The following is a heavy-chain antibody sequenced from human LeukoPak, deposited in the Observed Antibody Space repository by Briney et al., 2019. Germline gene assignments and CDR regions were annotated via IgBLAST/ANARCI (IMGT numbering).Heavy chain of an antibody. J-gene: IGHJ6*02. CDR2: ISSNGNNT. Sequence: GGSLRLSCAASGISFSSYAMHWVRQAPGKGLECVSGISSNGNNTYYANSVKGRFTISRDNSKNTLYLQMNSLRAEDTAVYYCARDREDFDGYYYGMDVWGQGTTVTVSS. CDR1: GISFSSYA. CDR3: ARDREDFDGYYYGMDV. V-gene: IGHV3-64*01. D-gene: IGHD3-9*01.